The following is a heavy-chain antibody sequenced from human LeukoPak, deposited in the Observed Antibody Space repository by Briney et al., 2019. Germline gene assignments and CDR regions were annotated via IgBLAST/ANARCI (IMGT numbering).Heavy chain of an antibody. J-gene: IGHJ6*03. CDR2: IKEDGSEK. D-gene: IGHD1-26*01. CDR1: GCTFSSYC. CDR3: ARVLPYYYYMDV. Sequence: GGSLRLSCAASGCTFSSYCMNWVRQAPGKGLEWVANIKEDGSEKYYVDSVKGRFTFSRDNAKNSLYLQMNSLRAEDTAVYYCARVLPYYYYMDVWGKGTTVTVSS. V-gene: IGHV3-7*01.